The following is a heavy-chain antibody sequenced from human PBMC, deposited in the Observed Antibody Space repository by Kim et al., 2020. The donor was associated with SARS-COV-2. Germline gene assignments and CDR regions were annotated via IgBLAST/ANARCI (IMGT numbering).Heavy chain of an antibody. D-gene: IGHD3-3*01. J-gene: IGHJ4*02. Sequence: SLKSRVTISVDTSKNKFSLKLSSVTAADTAVYYCVRGRITIFGVVTEFDYWGQGTLVTVSS. V-gene: IGHV4-31*02. CDR3: VRGRITIFGVVTEFDY.